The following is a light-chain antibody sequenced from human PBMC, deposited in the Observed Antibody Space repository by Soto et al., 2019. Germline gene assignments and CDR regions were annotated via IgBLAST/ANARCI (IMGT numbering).Light chain of an antibody. CDR1: QGISNY. Sequence: AIRMTQSPSSFSASTGDKVTITCRASQGISNYLAWYQQKPGKAPKLLIYAASPLQSGVPSRFSGFGSRTDFTLTISCLQPEEFATYYCQQYYDYPHTCGQGARLEI. J-gene: IGKJ2*01. CDR3: QQYYDYPHT. CDR2: AAS. V-gene: IGKV1-8*01.